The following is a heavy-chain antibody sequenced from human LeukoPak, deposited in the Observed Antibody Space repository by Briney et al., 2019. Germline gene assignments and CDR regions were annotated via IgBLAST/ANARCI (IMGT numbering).Heavy chain of an antibody. CDR3: ARDKTGTTGMDY. CDR2: IKQDGSEK. D-gene: IGHD1-1*01. CDR1: GFTFSNYW. V-gene: IGHV3-7*03. J-gene: IGHJ4*02. Sequence: PGGSLRLSCAASGFTFSNYWMTWVRQAPGKGLEWVANIKQDGSEKYYVDSVKGRFTISRDNATNSLYLQMNSLRAEDTAVYYCARDKTGTTGMDYWGQGTLVTVSS.